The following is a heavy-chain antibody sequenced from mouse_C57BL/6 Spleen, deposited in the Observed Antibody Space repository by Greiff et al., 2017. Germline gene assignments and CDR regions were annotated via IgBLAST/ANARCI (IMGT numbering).Heavy chain of an antibody. CDR1: GFTFSDYY. CDR3: ARQLRLRGAMDY. Sequence: EVMLVESEGGLVQPGSSMKLSCTASGFTFSDYYMAWVRQVPEKGLEWVANINYDGSSTYYLDSLKSRFIISRDNAKNILYLQMSSLKSEDTATYYCARQLRLRGAMDYWGQGTSVTVSS. D-gene: IGHD3-2*02. J-gene: IGHJ4*01. V-gene: IGHV5-16*01. CDR2: INYDGSST.